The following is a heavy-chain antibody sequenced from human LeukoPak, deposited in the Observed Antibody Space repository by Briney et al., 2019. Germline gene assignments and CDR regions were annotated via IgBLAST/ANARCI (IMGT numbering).Heavy chain of an antibody. CDR2: INPSGGST. CDR1: GYAFTSYG. Sequence: ASVKVSCKASGYAFTSYGISWVRQAPRQALEWMGIINPSGGSTNYAQKFQGRVTMTRDTSTSTVYMELSSLSSEDTAVYYCARSITMVRSHFDYWGQGTLVTVSS. J-gene: IGHJ4*02. V-gene: IGHV1-46*01. CDR3: ARSITMVRSHFDY. D-gene: IGHD3-10*01.